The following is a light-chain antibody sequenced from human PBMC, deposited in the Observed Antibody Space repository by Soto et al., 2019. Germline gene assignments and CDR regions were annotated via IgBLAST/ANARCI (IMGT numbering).Light chain of an antibody. CDR1: TSNIGTNA. CDR3: AAWDDSLNGLA. V-gene: IGLV1-44*01. J-gene: IGLJ3*02. CDR2: KNN. Sequence: QSVLTQPPSASGTPGQSVTLSCSGSTSNIGTNAVNWYQQLPGTAPPLLIYKNNQQPSGVPDRCSGAKFGTSASLAISGLQSEDEDDYYCAAWDDSLNGLAFGGGTKLTVL.